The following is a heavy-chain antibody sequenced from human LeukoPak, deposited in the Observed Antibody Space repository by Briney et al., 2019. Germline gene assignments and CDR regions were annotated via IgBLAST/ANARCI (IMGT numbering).Heavy chain of an antibody. CDR3: AKGPGYSYGLYFDS. Sequence: GGSLRLSCAASGFTFSNYGMHWVRQAPGKGLEWVTFIRYDGSNKYYADSVKGRFNISRDNSKNTVYLQMNSLRAEDTSVYYCAKGPGYSYGLYFDSWGQGTLVTVSS. CDR1: GFTFSNYG. V-gene: IGHV3-30*02. CDR2: IRYDGSNK. D-gene: IGHD5-18*01. J-gene: IGHJ4*02.